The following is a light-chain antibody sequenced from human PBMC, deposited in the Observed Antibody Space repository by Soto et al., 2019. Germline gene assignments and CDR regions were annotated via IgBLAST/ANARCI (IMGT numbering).Light chain of an antibody. CDR3: QHYNSYSEA. Sequence: DIQMTQSPSSLSASVGDRVTISCRASQEISNYLHWYQQKPGKAPKLLIYKASTLKSGVPSRFSGSGSGTEFTLTISSLQPDDFATYYCQHYNSYSEAFGQGTKVDIK. V-gene: IGKV1-5*03. CDR2: KAS. J-gene: IGKJ1*01. CDR1: QEISNY.